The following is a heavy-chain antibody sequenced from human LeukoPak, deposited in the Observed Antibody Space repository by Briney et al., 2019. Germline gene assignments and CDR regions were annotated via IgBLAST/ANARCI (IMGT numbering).Heavy chain of an antibody. Sequence: GASVKVSCKASGYTFTSYAMNWVRQAPGQGLEWMGWINTNTGNPTYAQGFTGRFVFSLDTSVSTAYLQISSLKAEDTAVYYCARDLRYSSSWSPPDGVLNWFDPWGQGTLVTVSS. D-gene: IGHD6-13*01. J-gene: IGHJ5*02. V-gene: IGHV7-4-1*02. CDR3: ARDLRYSSSWSPPDGVLNWFDP. CDR1: GYTFTSYA. CDR2: INTNTGNP.